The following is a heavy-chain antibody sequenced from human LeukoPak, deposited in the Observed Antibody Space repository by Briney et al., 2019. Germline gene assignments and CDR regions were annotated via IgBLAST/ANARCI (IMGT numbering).Heavy chain of an antibody. CDR2: IYYSGST. Sequence: SETLYLTCTVSGGSISSSSYYWGWIRQPPGKGLKRIGSIYYSGSTYYNPSLKSRVTISVDTSKNQFSLKLSSVTAADTAVYYCAIRQTNYYDSSGKNDYWGQGTLVTVSS. J-gene: IGHJ4*02. CDR1: GGSISSSSYY. D-gene: IGHD3-22*01. CDR3: AIRQTNYYDSSGKNDY. V-gene: IGHV4-39*01.